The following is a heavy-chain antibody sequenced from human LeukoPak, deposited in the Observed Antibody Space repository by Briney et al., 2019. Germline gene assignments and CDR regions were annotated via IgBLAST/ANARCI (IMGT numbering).Heavy chain of an antibody. Sequence: SGTLSLTCTVAGGSISTYYWNWIRQPPGKGLEWIGYIYYSGITNYNPSLKSRVTISVDTSKNQFSLKLSSVTAADTAVYYCARDLRDSSGYWTFDSWGQGTLVTVSS. CDR1: GGSISTYY. J-gene: IGHJ4*02. D-gene: IGHD3-22*01. CDR2: IYYSGIT. CDR3: ARDLRDSSGYWTFDS. V-gene: IGHV4-59*01.